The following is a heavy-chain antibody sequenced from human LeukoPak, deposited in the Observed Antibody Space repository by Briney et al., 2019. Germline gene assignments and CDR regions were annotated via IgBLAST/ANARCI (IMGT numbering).Heavy chain of an antibody. Sequence: SETLSLTCIVSGGSINSYYWSWVRQPPGKGLEWIGYVSYSGSTNYNPSLKSRVTISVDTSKNQFSLKLSSVTAADTAVYYCARQVLSSGWYVTYWGQGTLVTVSS. CDR1: GGSINSYY. J-gene: IGHJ4*02. CDR2: VSYSGST. V-gene: IGHV4-59*08. CDR3: ARQVLSSGWYVTY. D-gene: IGHD6-19*01.